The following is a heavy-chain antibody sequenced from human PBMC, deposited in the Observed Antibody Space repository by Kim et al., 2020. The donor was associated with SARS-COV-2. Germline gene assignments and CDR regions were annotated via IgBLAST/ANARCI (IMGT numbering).Heavy chain of an antibody. Sequence: SETLSLTCTVSGGSISSSSYYWGWIRQPPGKGLEWIGSIYYSGSTYYNPSLKSRVTISVDTSKNQFSLKLSSVTAADTAVYYCASTAVAGYQIDWFDPWGQGTLVTVSS. CDR2: IYYSGST. D-gene: IGHD6-19*01. J-gene: IGHJ5*02. CDR3: ASTAVAGYQIDWFDP. CDR1: GGSISSSSYY. V-gene: IGHV4-39*01.